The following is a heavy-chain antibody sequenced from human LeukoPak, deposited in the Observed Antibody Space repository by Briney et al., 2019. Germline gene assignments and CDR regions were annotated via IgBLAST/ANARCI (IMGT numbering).Heavy chain of an antibody. V-gene: IGHV3-30*02. CDR1: GFTFSSYG. J-gene: IGHJ4*02. Sequence: GGSLRLSCAASGFTFSSYGMHWVRQAPGKGLEWVAFIRYDGSNKYYADSVKGRFTISRDNSKNTLYLQMNSLRAEDTAVYYCAKDRRGYSYPQSFDYWGQGTLVTVSS. CDR2: IRYDGSNK. D-gene: IGHD5-18*01. CDR3: AKDRRGYSYPQSFDY.